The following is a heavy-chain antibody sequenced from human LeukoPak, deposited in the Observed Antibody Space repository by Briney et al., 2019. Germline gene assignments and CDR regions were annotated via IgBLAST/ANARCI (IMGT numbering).Heavy chain of an antibody. Sequence: GGSLRLSCAASGFTFTTYWIHWVRHGPGKGLVWVSRINSDGNRTSYADSVKGRFTIYRDNAKNTLYLQMNSLRAEDTAVYYCTSARACSYYNLCYYMDVWGKGTTVTVSS. V-gene: IGHV3-74*01. D-gene: IGHD3-22*01. CDR2: INSDGNRT. CDR1: GFTFTTYW. J-gene: IGHJ6*03. CDR3: TSARACSYYNLCYYMDV.